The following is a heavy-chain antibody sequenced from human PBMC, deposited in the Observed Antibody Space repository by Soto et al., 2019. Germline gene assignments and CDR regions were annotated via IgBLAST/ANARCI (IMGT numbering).Heavy chain of an antibody. CDR2: ISGSGGST. CDR3: AKEGGLYSGYDASLFFDY. CDR1: GFTFSSYA. J-gene: IGHJ4*02. V-gene: IGHV3-23*01. D-gene: IGHD5-12*01. Sequence: EVQLLESGGGLVQPGGSLRLSCAASGFTFSSYAMSWVRQAPGKGLEWVSAISGSGGSTYYADSVKGRFTIARDNSKNTLYLQMNSLRAEDTAVYYCAKEGGLYSGYDASLFFDYWGQGTLVTVSS.